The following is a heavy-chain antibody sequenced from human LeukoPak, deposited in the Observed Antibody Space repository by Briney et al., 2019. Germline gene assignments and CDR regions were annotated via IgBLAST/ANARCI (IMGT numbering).Heavy chain of an antibody. D-gene: IGHD4-17*01. V-gene: IGHV1-18*01. Sequence: VASVKLSCKASGYTFTSYGINWVRQAPGQGLEWMGWISAYNGNTNYAQKLQGRVTMTTDTSTSTASMELRSLRSDDTAVYYCARDDVYGDRDFDYWGQGTLVTVSS. CDR3: ARDDVYGDRDFDY. CDR2: ISAYNGNT. J-gene: IGHJ4*02. CDR1: GYTFTSYG.